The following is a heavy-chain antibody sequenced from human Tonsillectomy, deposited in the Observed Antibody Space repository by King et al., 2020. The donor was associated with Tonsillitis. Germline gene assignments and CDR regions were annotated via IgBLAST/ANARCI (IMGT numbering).Heavy chain of an antibody. J-gene: IGHJ4*02. CDR3: ARVYSGSSFDY. Sequence: QLQESGPGLVKPSETLSLTCTVSGYSISSGYYWGWIRQPPGKGLEWIGSIYHSGSTYYNPSLKSRVNISVDTSKNQFSLKLSSVTAADTAVYYCARVYSGSSFDYWGQGTLVTVSS. V-gene: IGHV4-38-2*02. CDR1: GYSISSGYY. D-gene: IGHD1-26*01. CDR2: IYHSGST.